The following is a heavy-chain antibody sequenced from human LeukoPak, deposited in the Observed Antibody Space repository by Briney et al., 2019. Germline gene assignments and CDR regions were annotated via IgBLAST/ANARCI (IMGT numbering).Heavy chain of an antibody. CDR3: ARGLIRYFASAY. Sequence: PGGSLRLSCAASGFTFSDYYMSWIRQAPGKGLEWVSYITSSGSTIYYADSVKGRFTISRDNSKNTLYLQMNSLRAEDTAVYYCARGLIRYFASAYWGQGTLVTVSS. D-gene: IGHD3-9*01. CDR1: GFTFSDYY. V-gene: IGHV3-11*01. CDR2: ITSSGSTI. J-gene: IGHJ4*02.